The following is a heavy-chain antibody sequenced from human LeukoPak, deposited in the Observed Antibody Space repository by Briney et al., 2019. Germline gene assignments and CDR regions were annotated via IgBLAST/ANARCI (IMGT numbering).Heavy chain of an antibody. CDR3: ARGILGFGELSPLNY. Sequence: SETLSLTCTVSGGSISSYYWNWIRQPPGKGLEWIGYIHYSGSTNYNPSLMNRVTTSVDTSKNQFSLKLNFVTAADTAVYYCARGILGFGELSPLNYWGQGTLVTVSS. CDR2: IHYSGST. D-gene: IGHD3-10*01. J-gene: IGHJ4*02. CDR1: GGSISSYY. V-gene: IGHV4-59*01.